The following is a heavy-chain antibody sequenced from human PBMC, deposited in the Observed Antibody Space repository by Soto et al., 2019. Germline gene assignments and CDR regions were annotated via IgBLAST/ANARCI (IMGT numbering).Heavy chain of an antibody. J-gene: IGHJ4*02. D-gene: IGHD5-18*01. CDR2: IYYSGST. Sequence: SETLSLTCSVSGGSISSSSYYWGWIRQPPGKGLEWIGSIYYSGSTYYNPSLKSRVTISVDTSKNQFSLKLSSVTAADTAVYYCARQGNSYGDRLNNGGQGTLVTVSS. CDR1: GGSISSSSYY. CDR3: ARQGNSYGDRLNN. V-gene: IGHV4-39*01.